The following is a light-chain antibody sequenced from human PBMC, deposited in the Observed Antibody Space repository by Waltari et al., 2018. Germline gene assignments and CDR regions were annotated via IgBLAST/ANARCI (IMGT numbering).Light chain of an antibody. V-gene: IGLV2-14*01. CDR1: SSDVGGYNF. J-gene: IGLJ1*01. CDR3: SSYTSTSSYV. Sequence: QSALTQPASVSGSPGQSITISCTGTSSDVGGYNFVSWYQKHQGKDPKLIIYDVTERPSVVSHRFSGSKSGNTASLTISGLQAEDEADYYCSSYTSTSSYVFGAETKVTVL. CDR2: DVT.